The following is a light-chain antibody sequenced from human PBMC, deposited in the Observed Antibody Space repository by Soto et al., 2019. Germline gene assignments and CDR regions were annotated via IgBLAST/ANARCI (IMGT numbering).Light chain of an antibody. V-gene: IGLV1-47*02. J-gene: IGLJ1*01. CDR1: SSNIGSNY. Sequence: QSVLTQPPSASGTPGQRVTISCSGSSSNIGSNYVYWYQQLPGTAPKLLIYSNNQRPSGVPDRFSGSKSGTSASLAISGLRSEDEADYYCAAWDDSLSAFYVFGTGTKVTV. CDR2: SNN. CDR3: AAWDDSLSAFYV.